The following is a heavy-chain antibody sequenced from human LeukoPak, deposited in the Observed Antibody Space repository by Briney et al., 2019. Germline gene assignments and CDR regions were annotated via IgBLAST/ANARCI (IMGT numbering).Heavy chain of an antibody. D-gene: IGHD3-16*02. V-gene: IGHV3-74*01. CDR2: INSDGSIT. CDR1: GFTFSRCW. Sequence: GGSLRLSCAASGFTFSRCWMHWVRQAPGKGLVWVSHINSDGSITNYADSVKGRFTISRDNSKNTLYLQMNSLRAEDTAVYYCARDSVLGELSFLFDYWGQGTLVTVSS. J-gene: IGHJ4*02. CDR3: ARDSVLGELSFLFDY.